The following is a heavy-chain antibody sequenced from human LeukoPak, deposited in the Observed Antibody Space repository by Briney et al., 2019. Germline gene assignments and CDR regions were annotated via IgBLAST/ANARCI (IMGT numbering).Heavy chain of an antibody. Sequence: PGGSLRLSCAASGFTFSSYGMHWVRQAPGKGLEWVAVIWYDGSNKYYADSVKGRFTISRDNSKNTLYLQMNSLRAEDTAVYYCARERGSYSSGWYESVYWGQGTLVTVSS. J-gene: IGHJ4*02. CDR3: ARERGSYSSGWYESVY. D-gene: IGHD6-19*01. CDR2: IWYDGSNK. CDR1: GFTFSSYG. V-gene: IGHV3-33*01.